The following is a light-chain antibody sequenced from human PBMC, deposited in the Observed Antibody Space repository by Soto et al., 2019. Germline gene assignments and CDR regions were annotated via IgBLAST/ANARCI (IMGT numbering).Light chain of an antibody. V-gene: IGLV2-14*01. J-gene: IGLJ1*01. CDR2: EVS. CDR1: SSDVGGYNY. Sequence: QSVLTQPASVSGSPGQSIAIPCTGTSSDVGGYNYVSWYQQHPGKAPKLIIHEVSNRPSGVSDRFSGSKSGNTASLTISGLQADDEADYYCSSHTGYSTRVFGTGTKLTVL. CDR3: SSHTGYSTRV.